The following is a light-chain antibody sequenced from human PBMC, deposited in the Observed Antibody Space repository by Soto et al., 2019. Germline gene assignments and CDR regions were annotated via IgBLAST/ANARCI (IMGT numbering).Light chain of an antibody. V-gene: IGKV1-33*01. J-gene: IGKJ3*01. CDR1: QDISNY. CDR3: QQFHNLPPT. Sequence: DIQMTQSPSSLSASVGDRFTITCQASQDISNYLNWYQQKPGKPPNLLIYDASTLEAGAPSRFSGSRSGTDFTFTITSLQPEDIATYYCQQFHNLPPTFGPGTKVAIK. CDR2: DAS.